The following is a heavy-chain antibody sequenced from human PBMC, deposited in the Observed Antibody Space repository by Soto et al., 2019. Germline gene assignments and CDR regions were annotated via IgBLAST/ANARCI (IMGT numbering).Heavy chain of an antibody. D-gene: IGHD3-10*01. J-gene: IGHJ4*02. CDR2: INSDGSST. V-gene: IGHV3-74*01. CDR1: GFNFSSYW. Sequence: EVQLVESGGGLVQPGGSLRLSCAASGFNFSSYWMHWVRQAPGKGLVWVSRINSDGSSTAYADSVKGRFTISRDNAKNTLYVQMNSLRAEDTAVYYCGSDSGKKRGMVVGGQGTLVTVSS. CDR3: GSDSGKKRGMVV.